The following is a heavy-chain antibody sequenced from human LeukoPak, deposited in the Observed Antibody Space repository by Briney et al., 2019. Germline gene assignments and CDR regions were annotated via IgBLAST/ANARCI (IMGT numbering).Heavy chain of an antibody. CDR2: IIPILGIA. D-gene: IGHD6-19*01. CDR3: ARGPSEQWPNYYGMDV. V-gene: IGHV1-69*04. CDR1: GGTFSSYA. J-gene: IGHJ6*02. Sequence: SVKASCKASGGTFSSYAISWVRQAPGQGLEWMGRIIPILGIANYAQKFQGRVTITADKSTSTAYMELSSLRSEDTAVYYCARGPSEQWPNYYGMDVWGQGTTVTVSS.